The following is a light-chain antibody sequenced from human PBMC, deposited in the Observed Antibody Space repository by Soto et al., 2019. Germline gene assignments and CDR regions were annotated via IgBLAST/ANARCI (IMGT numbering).Light chain of an antibody. V-gene: IGKV3-20*01. CDR3: QHYVTSLTT. CDR2: GAS. CDR1: QSVSSSY. Sequence: IVLSQSPGTLSLSPGERATLSCRASQSVSSSYLAWYQQKPGQAPRLLIYGASSRATGIPDRFSGSGSGTDFTLTISRLEPEDFAVYYCQHYVTSLTTFGQGTKVDI. J-gene: IGKJ1*01.